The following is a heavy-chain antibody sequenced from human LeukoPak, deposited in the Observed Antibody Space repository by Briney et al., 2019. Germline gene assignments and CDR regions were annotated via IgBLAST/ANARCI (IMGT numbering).Heavy chain of an antibody. V-gene: IGHV6-1*01. Sequence: SQTLSLTCDISGDSVSSNSASWNWIRQSPSRGLEWLGRTYYRSKWYNDYAVSVKSRITINPDTSKNQFSLQLQSVTPEDTAVYYCARSYDSGGYYYLDVFEIWGQGTMVTVSS. CDR3: ARSYDSGGYYYLDVFEI. CDR1: GDSVSSNSAS. J-gene: IGHJ3*02. CDR2: TYYRSKWYN. D-gene: IGHD3-22*01.